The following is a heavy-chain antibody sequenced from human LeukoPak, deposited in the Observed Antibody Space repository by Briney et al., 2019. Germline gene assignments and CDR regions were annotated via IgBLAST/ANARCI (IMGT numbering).Heavy chain of an antibody. Sequence: GGSLRLSCAASGFTFSRYSMNWVRQAPGKGLEWVSYISSSGSTVYYADSLKGRFTISRDNAKNSLYLQMNSLRDEDTAVYYCARAQTYYGSGSYLYWGQGTLVTVSS. CDR1: GFTFSRYS. V-gene: IGHV3-48*02. D-gene: IGHD3-10*01. CDR2: ISSSGSTV. CDR3: ARAQTYYGSGSYLY. J-gene: IGHJ4*02.